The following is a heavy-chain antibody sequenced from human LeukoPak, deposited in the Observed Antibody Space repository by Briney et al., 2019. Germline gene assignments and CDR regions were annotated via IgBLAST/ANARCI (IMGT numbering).Heavy chain of an antibody. CDR2: IWYDGSNK. Sequence: TGGSLRLSCAASGFTFSSYGMHWVRQAPGKGLEWVAVIWYDGSNKYYADSVKGRFTISRDNSKNSLYLQMNSLRAEDTAVYYCARSYYDSSGWDYWGQGTLVTVSS. CDR1: GFTFSSYG. V-gene: IGHV3-33*01. CDR3: ARSYYDSSGWDY. J-gene: IGHJ4*02. D-gene: IGHD3-22*01.